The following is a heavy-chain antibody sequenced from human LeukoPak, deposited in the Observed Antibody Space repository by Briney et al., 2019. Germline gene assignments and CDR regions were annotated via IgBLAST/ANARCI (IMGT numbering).Heavy chain of an antibody. Sequence: PGGSLRLSCAASGFTFNSCSMTWVRQAPGKGLEWVSVISGGGDTTYYADSVKGRFTISRDNSKNTLYLQMNSLRAEDTAVYYCAKDSRTPWFDPWGQGTLVTVSS. CDR1: GFTFNSCS. CDR3: AKDSRTPWFDP. D-gene: IGHD6-13*01. J-gene: IGHJ5*02. V-gene: IGHV3-23*01. CDR2: ISGGGDTT.